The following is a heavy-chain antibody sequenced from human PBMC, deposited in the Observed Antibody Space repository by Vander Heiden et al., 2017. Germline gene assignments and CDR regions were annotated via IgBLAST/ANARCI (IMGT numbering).Heavy chain of an antibody. CDR2: ISSSSSYI. Sequence: EVQLVESGGGLVKPGGSPSLSCQAPGLPSSSYSKNWVRQAPGKGLEWVSSISSSSSYIYYADSVKGRFTISRDNAKNSLYLQMNRLRAEDTAVYYCAGWSGERIAARLQDYWGQGTLVTVSS. J-gene: IGHJ4*02. CDR3: AGWSGERIAARLQDY. D-gene: IGHD6-6*01. CDR1: GLPSSSYS. V-gene: IGHV3-21*01.